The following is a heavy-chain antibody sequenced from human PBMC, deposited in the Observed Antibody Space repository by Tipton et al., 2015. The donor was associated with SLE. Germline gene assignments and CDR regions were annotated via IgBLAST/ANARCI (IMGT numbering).Heavy chain of an antibody. J-gene: IGHJ2*01. CDR3: ATSSGGSIRIAARPIYWYFDL. V-gene: IGHV4-59*11. D-gene: IGHD6-6*01. Sequence: TLSLTCTVSGGSISXHYWSWIRXPPGKGLEWIGYIYYSGSTNYNPSLKSRVTISVDTSKNHFSLKLSSVTAADTSVYYCATSSGGSIRIAARPIYWYFDLWGRGTLVTVSS. CDR2: IYYSGST. CDR1: GGSISXHY.